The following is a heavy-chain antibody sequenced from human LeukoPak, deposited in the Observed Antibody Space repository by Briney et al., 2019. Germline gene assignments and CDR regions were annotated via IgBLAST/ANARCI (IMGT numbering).Heavy chain of an antibody. CDR3: ARGPQYDYVWGSYRLTLDY. CDR1: GGSISSYY. J-gene: IGHJ4*02. CDR2: IYYSGST. Sequence: SETLSLTCTVSGGSISSYYWSWIRQPPGKGLEWIGYIYYSGSTNYNPSLKSRVTISVDTSKNQFSLKLSSVTAADTAVYYCARGPQYDYVWGSYRLTLDYWGQGTLVTVSS. V-gene: IGHV4-59*01. D-gene: IGHD3-16*02.